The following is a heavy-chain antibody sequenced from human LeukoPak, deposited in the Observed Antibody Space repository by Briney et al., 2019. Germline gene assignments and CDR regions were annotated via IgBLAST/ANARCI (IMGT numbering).Heavy chain of an antibody. Sequence: PGGSLRLSCAASGFTFSSYGMSWVRQAPGKGLEWVSSISSSSSYIYYADSVKGRFTISRDNAKNSLYLQMNSLRAEDTAVYYCARGIVLMVYALFDYWGQGTLVTVSS. D-gene: IGHD2-8*01. CDR2: ISSSSSYI. CDR1: GFTFSSYG. V-gene: IGHV3-21*01. J-gene: IGHJ4*02. CDR3: ARGIVLMVYALFDY.